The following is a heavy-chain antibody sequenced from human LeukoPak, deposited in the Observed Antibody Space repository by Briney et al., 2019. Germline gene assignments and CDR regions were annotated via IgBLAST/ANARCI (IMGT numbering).Heavy chain of an antibody. V-gene: IGHV3-48*03. D-gene: IGHD2-15*01. J-gene: IGHJ4*02. CDR1: GFTFSSYE. CDR2: ISSSGSSI. CDR3: ARVRGRSTWYGGGLDC. Sequence: PGGSLRLSCAASGFTFSSYEMNWVRQAPGKGLEWVSYISSSGSSIYYADSVKSRFTISRDNAKNSLDLQMNSLRLEDTAIYYCARVRGRSTWYGGGLDCWGQGTLVTVSS.